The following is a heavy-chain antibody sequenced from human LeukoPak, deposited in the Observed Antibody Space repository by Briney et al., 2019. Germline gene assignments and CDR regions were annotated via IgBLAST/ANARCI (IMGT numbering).Heavy chain of an antibody. CDR1: GFTFSNAC. Sequence: GGSLRLSCAASGFTFSNACMSWVRQPPGRGLEWVGRIKSKSDGGTTDYAARVKGRFTISRDDSKNTLYLQMNSLKTGDTAVYYCQSVAGKRLDYWGQGTLVTVSS. V-gene: IGHV3-15*01. CDR2: IKSKSDGGTT. D-gene: IGHD6-19*01. J-gene: IGHJ4*02. CDR3: QSVAGKRLDY.